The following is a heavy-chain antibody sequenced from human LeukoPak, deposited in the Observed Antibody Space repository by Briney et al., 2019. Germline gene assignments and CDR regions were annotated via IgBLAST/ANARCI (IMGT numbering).Heavy chain of an antibody. CDR1: GGTFSSHA. J-gene: IGHJ4*02. V-gene: IGHV1-69*13. CDR2: IIPIFGTA. CDR3: ARDHYDSSGYYLPGY. D-gene: IGHD3-22*01. Sequence: SVKVSCKASGGTFSSHAISWVRQAPGQGLEWVGGIIPIFGTANYAQKFQGRVTITADESTSTAYMELRSLRSEDTAVYYCARDHYDSSGYYLPGYWGQGTLVTVSS.